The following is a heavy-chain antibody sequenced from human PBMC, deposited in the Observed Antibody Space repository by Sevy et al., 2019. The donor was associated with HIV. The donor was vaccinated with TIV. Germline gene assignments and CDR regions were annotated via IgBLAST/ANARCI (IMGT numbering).Heavy chain of an antibody. V-gene: IGHV3-9*01. CDR1: GFTFDDYA. J-gene: IGHJ4*02. CDR2: ISWNSGSI. D-gene: IGHD6-25*01. Sequence: GGSLRLSCAASGFTFDDYAMHWVRQAPGKGLEWVSGISWNSGSIGYADSVKGRFTISRDNAKNSLYLQMNSLRAEDTALYYCAKEDVETATIDYWGQGTLVTVSS. CDR3: AKEDVETATIDY.